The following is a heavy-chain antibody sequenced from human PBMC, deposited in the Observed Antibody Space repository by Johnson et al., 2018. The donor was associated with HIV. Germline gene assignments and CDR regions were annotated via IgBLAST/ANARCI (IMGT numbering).Heavy chain of an antibody. CDR2: VNSDGSSL. CDR3: ARELSHDAFDI. Sequence: VQLVESGGGVVQPGGSLRLSCAASGFTFSNYWMHWVRQAPGKGLVWVSRVNSDGSSLSYADSVKGRFTISRDNAKNTLYLQMNSLRAEDTAAYYCARELSHDAFDIWGQGTMVTVSS. D-gene: IGHD3-3*02. J-gene: IGHJ3*02. V-gene: IGHV3-74*01. CDR1: GFTFSNYW.